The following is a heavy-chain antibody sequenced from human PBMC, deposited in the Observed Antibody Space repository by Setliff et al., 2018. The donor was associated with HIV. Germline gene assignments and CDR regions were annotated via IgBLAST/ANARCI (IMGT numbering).Heavy chain of an antibody. J-gene: IGHJ5*02. D-gene: IGHD3-10*01. CDR3: AKDGNMRAYYYGSDNWFDP. V-gene: IGHV3-23*01. Sequence: PGGSLRLSCAASGFTFSSYAMSWVRQAPGKGLEWVSAISGSGGSTYYADSVKGRFTISRDNSKNTLCLQMNSLRAEDTAVYYCAKDGNMRAYYYGSDNWFDPWGQGTLVTVSS. CDR2: ISGSGGST. CDR1: GFTFSSYA.